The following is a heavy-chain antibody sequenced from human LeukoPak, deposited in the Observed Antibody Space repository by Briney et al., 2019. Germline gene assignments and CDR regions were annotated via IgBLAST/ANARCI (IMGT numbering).Heavy chain of an antibody. CDR2: ISGSGGST. Sequence: GGSLRLSCAASGFTFSSYAMSWVRQAPGKGLEWVSAISGSGGSTYYADSVKGRFTISRDNSKNTLNLQINSLRAEDTAVYYCAKSRGYSYGFLYDYWGQGTLVTVSS. CDR3: AKSRGYSYGFLYDY. J-gene: IGHJ4*02. D-gene: IGHD5-18*01. V-gene: IGHV3-23*01. CDR1: GFTFSSYA.